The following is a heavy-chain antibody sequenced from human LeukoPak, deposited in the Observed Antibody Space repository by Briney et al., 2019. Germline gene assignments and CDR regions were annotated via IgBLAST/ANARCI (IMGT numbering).Heavy chain of an antibody. V-gene: IGHV3-48*04. CDR3: ARGLAFDY. CDR2: ISSSGGTI. D-gene: IGHD6-19*01. CDR1: GFTFSSYA. Sequence: GGSLRLSCAASGFTFSSYAMHWVRQAPGKGLEWVSYISSSGGTIYYADSVKGRFTISRDNAKNSLYLQMNSLRVEDTAVYYCARGLAFDYWGQGTLVTVSS. J-gene: IGHJ4*02.